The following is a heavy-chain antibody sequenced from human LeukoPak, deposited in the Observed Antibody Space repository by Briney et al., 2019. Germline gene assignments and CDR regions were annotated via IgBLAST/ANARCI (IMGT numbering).Heavy chain of an antibody. J-gene: IGHJ4*02. V-gene: IGHV1-69*02. CDR3: ARGVSSYYDSSGYRPLDY. D-gene: IGHD3-22*01. CDR1: GGTFSSYT. Sequence: SVKVSCKASGGTFSSYTISWVRQAPGQGLERMGRIIPILGIANYAQKFQGRVTITADKSTSTAYMELSSLRSEDTAVYYCARGVSSYYDSSGYRPLDYWGQGTLDTVSS. CDR2: IIPILGIA.